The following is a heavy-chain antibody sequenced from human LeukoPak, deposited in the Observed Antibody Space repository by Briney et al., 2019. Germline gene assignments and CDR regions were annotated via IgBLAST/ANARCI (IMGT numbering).Heavy chain of an antibody. J-gene: IGHJ4*02. CDR3: AKVDDILTGHFDY. V-gene: IGHV3-23*01. Sequence: GGSLRLSCAASGFTFSSFAMSWVRQAPGKGLEWVSDSSSSGDSTYYADSVKGRFTISRDNSKNMLYLQMSSLRAEDTAVYYCAKVDDILTGHFDYWRQGTLVTVSS. D-gene: IGHD3-9*01. CDR1: GFTFSSFA. CDR2: SSSSGDST.